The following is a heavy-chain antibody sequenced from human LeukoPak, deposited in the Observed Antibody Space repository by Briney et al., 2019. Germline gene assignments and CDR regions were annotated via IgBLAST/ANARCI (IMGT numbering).Heavy chain of an antibody. D-gene: IGHD3-16*01. CDR2: MYYTGTI. V-gene: IGHV4-59*11. Sequence: PSETLSLTCPVSGASITGHYWSWIRQPPGKGLEWVGYMYYTGTINYSPSLKSRLTTSIDTSKNQFSLKPSSVTAADTAVYYCARGGAPPDAFDIWGQGTMVTVSS. CDR3: ARGGAPPDAFDI. J-gene: IGHJ3*02. CDR1: GASITGHY.